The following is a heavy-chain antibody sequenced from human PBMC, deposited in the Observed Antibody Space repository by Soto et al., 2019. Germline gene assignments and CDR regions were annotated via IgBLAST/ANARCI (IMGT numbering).Heavy chain of an antibody. CDR2: IYNSGTT. D-gene: IGHD6-19*01. V-gene: IGHV4-61*01. CDR1: GGSVSSTNFY. Sequence: SETLSLTCTVSGGSVSSTNFYWSWIRQPPGKGLEWVAYIYNSGTTSHNPSLKSRVTISIDTPKNQFSLKLTSVTAADTAVYYCAREPRYSSGWFYFDNWGQGTLVTVSS. CDR3: AREPRYSSGWFYFDN. J-gene: IGHJ4*02.